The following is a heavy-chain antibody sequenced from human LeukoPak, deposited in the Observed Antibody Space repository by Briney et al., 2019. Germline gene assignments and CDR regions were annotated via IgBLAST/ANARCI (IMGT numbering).Heavy chain of an antibody. V-gene: IGHV3-30*19. J-gene: IGHJ4*02. D-gene: IGHD3-22*01. CDR1: GFTFSSYG. CDR2: ISYDGSNK. CDR3: AREVDSSGYSRLDY. Sequence: GGSLRLSCAASGFTFSSYGMHWVRQAPGKGLEWVAVISYDGSNKYYADSVKGRFTISRDNSKNTLYLQMNSLRAEDTAVYYCAREVDSSGYSRLDYWGQGTLVTVSS.